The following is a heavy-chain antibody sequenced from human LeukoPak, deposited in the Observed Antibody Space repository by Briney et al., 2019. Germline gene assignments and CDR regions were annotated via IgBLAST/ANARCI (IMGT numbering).Heavy chain of an antibody. CDR1: GYTFTGYY. CDR3: ASSSGITGTSYYYYYMDV. V-gene: IGHV1-2*02. Sequence: GASVKVSCKASGYTFTGYYMHWVRQAPGQGLEWMGWINPNSGGTNYAQKFQGRVTMTRDTSISTAYMELSRLRSDDTAVYYCASSSGITGTSYYYYYMDVWGKGTTVTVSS. D-gene: IGHD1-20*01. CDR2: INPNSGGT. J-gene: IGHJ6*03.